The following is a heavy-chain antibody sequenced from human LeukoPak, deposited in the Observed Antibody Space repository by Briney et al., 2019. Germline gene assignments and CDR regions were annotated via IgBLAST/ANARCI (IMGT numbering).Heavy chain of an antibody. CDR2: TRNEANIYTT. CDR1: GLIFSDHY. CDR3: ASPVGATTVRAFDI. J-gene: IGHJ3*02. Sequence: PGGSLRLSCAASGLIFSDHYMDWVRQAPGKGLEWVGRTRNEANIYTTKYAASVKGRFTISRDDSKNSLYLQMNSLKTEDTAVYYCASPVGATTVRAFDIWGQGTMVTVSS. D-gene: IGHD1-26*01. V-gene: IGHV3-72*01.